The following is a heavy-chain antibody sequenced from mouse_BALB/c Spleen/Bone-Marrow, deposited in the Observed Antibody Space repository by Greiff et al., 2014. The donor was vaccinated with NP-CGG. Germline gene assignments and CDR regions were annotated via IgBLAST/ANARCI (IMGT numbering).Heavy chain of an antibody. V-gene: IGHV5-6-5*01. J-gene: IGHJ2*01. Sequence: EVQLMESGGGLVKPGGSLKLSCAASGFTFSSYGMSWVRQSPEKRLEWVGSISGGGSTYYSDNVKGRFTISRDNARNILYLQMSGLRSEDTAMYYCARKGWLLFDYWGQGTTLTVSS. CDR3: ARKGWLLFDY. D-gene: IGHD2-3*01. CDR2: ISGGGST. CDR1: GFTFSSYG.